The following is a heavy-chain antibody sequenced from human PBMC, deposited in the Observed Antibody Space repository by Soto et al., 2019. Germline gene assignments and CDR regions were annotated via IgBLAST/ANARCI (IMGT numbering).Heavy chain of an antibody. CDR1: GGSFSGYY. CDR3: ARIERSDQNDESSKIDY. D-gene: IGHD1-1*01. V-gene: IGHV4-34*01. CDR2: INHSGST. J-gene: IGHJ4*02. Sequence: SETLSLTCAVYGGSFSGYYWSWIRQPPGKGLEWIGEINHSGSTNYNPSLKSRVTISVDTSKNQFSLKLSSVTAADTAVYYCARIERSDQNDESSKIDYWGQGTLVTVSS.